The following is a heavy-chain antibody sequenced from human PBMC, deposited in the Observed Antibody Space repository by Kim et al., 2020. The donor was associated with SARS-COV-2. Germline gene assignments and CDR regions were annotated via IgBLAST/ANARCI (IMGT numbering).Heavy chain of an antibody. Sequence: GGSLRLSCAASGFSFKDYAMCWVRQAPGTGLEWVSIISGSGHSTHFPDSVKGRFAISRDNSKNTLFLQMNSLRAEDTAVYFCARTTWSSGSYRGFDYWGQGTLVTVSS. D-gene: IGHD3-10*01. J-gene: IGHJ4*02. CDR2: ISGSGHST. CDR3: ARTTWSSGSYRGFDY. V-gene: IGHV3-23*01. CDR1: GFSFKDYA.